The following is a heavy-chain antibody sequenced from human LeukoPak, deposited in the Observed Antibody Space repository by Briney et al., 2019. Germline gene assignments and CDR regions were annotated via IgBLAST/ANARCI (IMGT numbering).Heavy chain of an antibody. Sequence: SETLSLTCTISGGSISSYYWSWIRQPPGKGLEWIGYIYYSGSTYYNPSLRSRVTISVDTSKNQFSLQLNSVTPEDTAVYYCARAASQSSRIPLSIAAAQNYYYYMDVWGKGTTVTVSS. V-gene: IGHV4-59*12. CDR1: GGSISSYY. CDR3: ARAASQSSRIPLSIAAAQNYYYYMDV. J-gene: IGHJ6*03. D-gene: IGHD6-13*01. CDR2: IYYSGST.